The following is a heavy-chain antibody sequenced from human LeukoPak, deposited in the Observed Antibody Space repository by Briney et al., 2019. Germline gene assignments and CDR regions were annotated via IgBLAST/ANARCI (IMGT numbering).Heavy chain of an antibody. CDR3: TSPKIVGATYAANLADY. D-gene: IGHD1-26*01. CDR2: IRSKANSYAT. J-gene: IGHJ4*02. V-gene: IGHV3-73*01. Sequence: GGSLRLSCAASGFTFSGSAMHWVRQASGKGLEWVGRIRSKANSYATAYAASVKGRFTISRDDSKNTAYLQMNSLKTEDTAVYYCTSPKIVGATYAANLADYWGQGTLVTVSS. CDR1: GFTFSGSA.